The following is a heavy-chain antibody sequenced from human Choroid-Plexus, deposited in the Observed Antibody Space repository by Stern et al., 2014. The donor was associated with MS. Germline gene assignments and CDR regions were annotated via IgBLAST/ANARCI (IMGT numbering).Heavy chain of an antibody. J-gene: IGHJ5*02. Sequence: QVQLVESGGGVVQPGRPLRLSCVASGFTFGRCAMHWVRQAPGKGLEWVAGVSYDGSNKYYADSVKGRFTISRDNSQNTLYMQMGSLRPEDTAVYYCAKDRQYLTYFFDHWGQGSLVTVSS. CDR3: AKDRQYLTYFFDH. D-gene: IGHD2/OR15-2a*01. CDR2: VSYDGSNK. V-gene: IGHV3-30*18. CDR1: GFTFGRCA.